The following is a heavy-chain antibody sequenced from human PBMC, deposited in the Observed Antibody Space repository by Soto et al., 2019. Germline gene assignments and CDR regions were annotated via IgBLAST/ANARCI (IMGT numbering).Heavy chain of an antibody. V-gene: IGHV1-69*13. Sequence: ASVKVSCKASGYTFTGYYMHWVRQAPGQGLEWMGWINPIFGTANYAQKFQGRVTITADESTSTAYMELSSLRSEDTAVYYCARDHRLSDVHFYYYYGMDVWGQGTTVTVSS. D-gene: IGHD3-3*02. J-gene: IGHJ6*02. CDR1: GYTFTGYY. CDR2: INPIFGTA. CDR3: ARDHRLSDVHFYYYYGMDV.